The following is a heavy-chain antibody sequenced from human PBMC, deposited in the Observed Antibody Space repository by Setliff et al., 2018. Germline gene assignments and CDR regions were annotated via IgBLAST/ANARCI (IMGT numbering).Heavy chain of an antibody. CDR1: GFTFSSYA. CDR2: ISGSGGST. J-gene: IGHJ4*02. V-gene: IGHV3-23*01. CDR3: AAIGLDTAMITGVLFDF. D-gene: IGHD5-18*01. Sequence: PGGSLRLSCAASGFTFSSYAMSWVRQAPGKGLEWVSAISGSGGSTYYADSVKGRFTISRDNSKNTLYLQMSSLRSEDTAVYYCAAIGLDTAMITGVLFDFWGQGTLVTVSS.